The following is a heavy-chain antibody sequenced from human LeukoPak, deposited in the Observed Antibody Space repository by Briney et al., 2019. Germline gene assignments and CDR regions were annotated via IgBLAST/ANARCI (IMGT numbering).Heavy chain of an antibody. CDR2: ISYDGTNK. CDR1: GFTFDDYG. Sequence: GRSLRLSCAASGFTFDDYGMHWVRQAPGKGLEWLAVISYDGTNKYYADSVKGRFTISRDNSKKTLSQQMSSLRVENTAVYYGARGGDYDFFDYWGQGTLVTVSS. CDR3: ARGGDYDFFDY. D-gene: IGHD5-12*01. J-gene: IGHJ4*02. V-gene: IGHV3-30*03.